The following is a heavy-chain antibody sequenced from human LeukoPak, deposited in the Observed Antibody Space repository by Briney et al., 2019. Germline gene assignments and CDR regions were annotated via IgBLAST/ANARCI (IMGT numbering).Heavy chain of an antibody. CDR1: GFTFSNYN. Sequence: GGALRLSCAASGFTFSNYNMNWVRQAPAKALEWVSCISISSNYIYYPGSVKGRFTISRDNAKNTLYLQMNSLRAEDTAVYYCARARYGGNYYFDYWGQGTLVTVSS. V-gene: IGHV3-21*01. CDR3: ARARYGGNYYFDY. CDR2: ISISSNYI. D-gene: IGHD4-23*01. J-gene: IGHJ4*02.